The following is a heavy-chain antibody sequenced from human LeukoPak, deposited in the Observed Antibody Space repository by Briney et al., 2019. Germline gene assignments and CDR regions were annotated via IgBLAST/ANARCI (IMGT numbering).Heavy chain of an antibody. V-gene: IGHV4-30-2*01. CDR1: GGSISSDDYY. D-gene: IGHD6-19*01. CDR3: AREIGSGWFFDI. Sequence: SETLSLTCTVSGGSISSDDYYWSWIRQPPGRGLEWIGYIYHSGSTYYNPSLKSRVTISVDRSKNQFSLKLSSVTAADTAVYYCAREIGSGWFFDIWGQGTMVTVSS. J-gene: IGHJ3*02. CDR2: IYHSGST.